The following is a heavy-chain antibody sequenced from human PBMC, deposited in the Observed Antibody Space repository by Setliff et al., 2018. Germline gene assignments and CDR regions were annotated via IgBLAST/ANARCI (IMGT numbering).Heavy chain of an antibody. V-gene: IGHV3-48*03. CDR1: GFTFSSEA. CDR3: AREPHDSSGPDY. Sequence: GGSLRLSCAASGFTFSSEAMTWVRQAPGKGLEWLSYISSRGSTILNADSVKGRFTISRDNAKKSLYLQMNNLRAEDTAVYYCAREPHDSSGPDYWGQGTLVTVSS. CDR2: ISSRGSTI. D-gene: IGHD3-22*01. J-gene: IGHJ4*02.